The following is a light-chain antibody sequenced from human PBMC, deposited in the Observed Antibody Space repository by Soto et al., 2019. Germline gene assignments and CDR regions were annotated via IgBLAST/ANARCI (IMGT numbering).Light chain of an antibody. CDR3: SSSVSNNIVV. CDR2: EVI. J-gene: IGLJ3*02. V-gene: IGLV2-14*01. Sequence: QSALTQPASVSGSPGQSITISCTGTSGDVGDYNYVSWYQQHPGKAPKLIIYEVIHRLSGVSNRFAGSKSGYTASLTISGLQDDEEADYYCSSSVSNNIVVFGGGTKLTVL. CDR1: SGDVGDYNY.